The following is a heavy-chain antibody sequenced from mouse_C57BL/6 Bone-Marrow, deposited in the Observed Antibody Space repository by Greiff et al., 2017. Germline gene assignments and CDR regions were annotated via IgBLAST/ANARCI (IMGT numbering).Heavy chain of an antibody. CDR3: EREYYGSSYPHWYFDV. D-gene: IGHD1-1*01. V-gene: IGHV1-9*01. CDR2: ILPGSGST. CDR1: GYTFTGYW. J-gene: IGHJ1*03. Sequence: VHLVESGAELMKPGASVKLSCKATGYTFTGYWIEWVKQRPGHGLEWIGEILPGSGSTNYNEKFKGKATFTADTSSNTTYMQLSSLTTEDSAIYYCEREYYGSSYPHWYFDVWGTGTTVTVSS.